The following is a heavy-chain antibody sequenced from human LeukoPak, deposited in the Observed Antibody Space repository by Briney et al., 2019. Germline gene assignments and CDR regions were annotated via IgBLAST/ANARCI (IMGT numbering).Heavy chain of an antibody. CDR1: GGSIRSSSYF. D-gene: IGHD2-2*01. V-gene: IGHV4-39*02. CDR2: IYYSGST. Sequence: SGTLSLTCTVSGGSIRSSSYFWGWIRQPPGKGLEWIGSIYYSGSTYYNPSLKSRVTISIDTSKNEFSLKLSSVTAADTAVYYCATEDVVVPTAAQRPLDYWGQGTLVTVSS. J-gene: IGHJ4*02. CDR3: ATEDVVVPTAAQRPLDY.